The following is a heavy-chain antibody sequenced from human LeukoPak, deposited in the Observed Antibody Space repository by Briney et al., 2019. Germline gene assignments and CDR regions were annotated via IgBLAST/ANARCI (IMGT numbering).Heavy chain of an antibody. CDR3: ARDQYDTWSRRGNFDS. J-gene: IGHJ4*02. CDR2: SNGYDT. V-gene: IGHV3-21*04. D-gene: IGHD3-3*01. Sequence: GGSLRLSCAASGFTFSTYAMSWVRHAPGKGLEWVSASNGYDTYYADSVKGRFTISRDNTKNSLYLQMNSLRAEDTAVLYCARDQYDTWSRRGNFDSWGQGTLVIVSS. CDR1: GFTFSTYA.